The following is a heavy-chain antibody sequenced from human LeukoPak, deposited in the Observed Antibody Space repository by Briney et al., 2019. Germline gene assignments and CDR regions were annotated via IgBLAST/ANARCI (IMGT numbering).Heavy chain of an antibody. V-gene: IGHV3-23*01. CDR3: AKGRRYCSSTSCYQSDY. D-gene: IGHD2-2*01. Sequence: GGSLRLSCAASGFTFSSYAMSWVRQAPGKGLEWVSAISGSGGSTYYADSVKGRFTISRDNSKNTLYLQMNSLRAEDTAVYYCAKGRRYCSSTSCYQSDYWGQGTLVTVSS. CDR2: ISGSGGST. J-gene: IGHJ4*02. CDR1: GFTFSSYA.